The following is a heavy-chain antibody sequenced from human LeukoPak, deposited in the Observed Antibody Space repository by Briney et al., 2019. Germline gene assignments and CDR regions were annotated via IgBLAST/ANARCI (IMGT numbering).Heavy chain of an antibody. J-gene: IGHJ5*02. CDR2: ISGNGGTT. D-gene: IGHD3-22*01. CDR3: ARDLDSGNYFFAH. V-gene: IGHV3-48*04. Sequence: GGSLRLSCAASGFSFGSYGLSWVRQAPGKGPQWVSYISGNGGTTHYADSVEGRFTISRDNAKNSLYLQMSSLRAEDTAVYYCARDLDSGNYFFAHWGQGTPVTVSS. CDR1: GFSFGSYG.